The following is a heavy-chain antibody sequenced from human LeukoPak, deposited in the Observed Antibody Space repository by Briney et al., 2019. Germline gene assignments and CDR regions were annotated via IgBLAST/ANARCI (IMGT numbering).Heavy chain of an antibody. Sequence: GGSLRLSCAASGFTFSSYAMHWVRQAPGKGLEFVSAIGSDGDTTYYANSVKGRFTISRDNSKNTLYLQTGSLRAEDMALYYCARDPDYNGNSYFDYWGQGTLVTVSS. V-gene: IGHV3-64*01. D-gene: IGHD4-23*01. J-gene: IGHJ4*02. CDR3: ARDPDYNGNSYFDY. CDR2: IGSDGDTT. CDR1: GFTFSSYA.